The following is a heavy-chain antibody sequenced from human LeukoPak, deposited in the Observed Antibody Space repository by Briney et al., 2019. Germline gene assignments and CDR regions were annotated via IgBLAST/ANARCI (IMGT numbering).Heavy chain of an antibody. D-gene: IGHD5-12*01. J-gene: IGHJ5*02. CDR1: GYTLTELS. Sequence: ASVKVSCKVSGYTLTELSMHWVRQAPGKGLEWMGGFDPEDGETICAQKFQGRVTMTEDTSTDTAYMELSSLRSEDSAVYYCATGAIVATSGWFDPWGQGTLVTVSS. CDR3: ATGAIVATSGWFDP. CDR2: FDPEDGET. V-gene: IGHV1-24*01.